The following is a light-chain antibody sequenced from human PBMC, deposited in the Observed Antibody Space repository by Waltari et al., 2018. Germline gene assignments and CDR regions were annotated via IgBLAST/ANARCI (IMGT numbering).Light chain of an antibody. CDR3: QVWDSSSDHPYVV. V-gene: IGLV3-21*04. CDR1: NIGSKS. Sequence: SYVLTQPPSVSVAPGKTARITCGGNNIGSKSVHWYQQKPGQAPVLGIYYDSDGPSGIPGRFSGSNSGNTATLTISRGEAGDEADYYCQVWDSSSDHPYVVFGGGTKLTVL. J-gene: IGLJ2*01. CDR2: YDS.